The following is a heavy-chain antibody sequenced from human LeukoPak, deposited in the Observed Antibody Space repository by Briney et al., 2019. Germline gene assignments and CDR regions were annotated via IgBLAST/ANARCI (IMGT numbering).Heavy chain of an antibody. CDR3: AYYYGSGSSL. CDR2: ISSSGGTI. D-gene: IGHD3-10*01. CDR1: GFTFSSYS. J-gene: IGHJ1*01. Sequence: GGSLRLSCAASGFTFSSYSMNWVRQAPGKGLEWVSYISSSGGTIYYADSVKGRFTISRDNAKNSVYLQMNSLRAEDTGIYYCAYYYGSGSSLWGQGTLVTVSS. V-gene: IGHV3-48*04.